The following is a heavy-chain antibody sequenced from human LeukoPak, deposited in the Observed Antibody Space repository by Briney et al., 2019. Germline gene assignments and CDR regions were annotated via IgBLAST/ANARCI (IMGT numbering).Heavy chain of an antibody. D-gene: IGHD3-16*01. CDR3: ARSSLGVVAFDI. J-gene: IGHJ3*02. CDR2: TYYRSKWYN. V-gene: IGHV6-1*01. CDR1: GDSVSSNSAA. Sequence: SRTLSVTCAISGDSVSSNSAAWNWIRQSPSRGLEWLGRTYYRSKWYNDYAVSVKSRITINPDTSKNQFSLQLNSVAPEDTAVYYCARSSLGVVAFDIWGQGTLDSVSS.